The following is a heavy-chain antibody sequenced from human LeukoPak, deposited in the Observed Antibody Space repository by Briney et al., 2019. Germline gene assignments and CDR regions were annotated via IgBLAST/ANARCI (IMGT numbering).Heavy chain of an antibody. CDR2: INPSGGST. J-gene: IGHJ5*02. V-gene: IGHV1-46*01. Sequence: ASVKVSFKASGYTFTSYYMHWVRQAPGQGLEWMGIINPSGGSTSYAQKFQGRVTMTRDTSTSTVYMELSSLRSEDTAVYYCARDPMSNGGFGPWGQGTLVTVSS. CDR1: GYTFTSYY. CDR3: ARDPMSNGGFGP. D-gene: IGHD3-10*02.